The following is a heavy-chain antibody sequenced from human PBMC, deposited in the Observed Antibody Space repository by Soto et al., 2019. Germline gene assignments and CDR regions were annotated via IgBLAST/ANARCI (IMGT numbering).Heavy chain of an antibody. CDR3: ERDLWGYCGADCYPLDV. J-gene: IGHJ6*02. V-gene: IGHV4-59*01. D-gene: IGHD2-21*02. CDR1: GGSISSYY. Sequence: PSETLSLTCTVSGGSISSYYWSWIRQPPGKGLEWIGYMYNTGSTIYNPSLKSRVTISVDTSKNQFSLKLNSVTAADTAVYHCERDLWGYCGADCYPLDVWGQGTTVTVSS. CDR2: MYNTGST.